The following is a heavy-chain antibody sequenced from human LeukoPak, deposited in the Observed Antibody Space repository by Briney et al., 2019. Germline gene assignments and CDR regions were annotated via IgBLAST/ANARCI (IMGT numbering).Heavy chain of an antibody. Sequence: SETLSLTCTVSYDSISSSSYYWGRIRQPQGQGLEWIGSIYFTGNTYYNPSLKSRVTISVDTSKYQFSLKLSSVTAADTAVYYCARHLRYSYGYRYFDYWAQGTLVTVSS. CDR1: YDSISSSSYY. J-gene: IGHJ4*02. CDR2: IYFTGNT. D-gene: IGHD5-18*01. V-gene: IGHV4-39*01. CDR3: ARHLRYSYGYRYFDY.